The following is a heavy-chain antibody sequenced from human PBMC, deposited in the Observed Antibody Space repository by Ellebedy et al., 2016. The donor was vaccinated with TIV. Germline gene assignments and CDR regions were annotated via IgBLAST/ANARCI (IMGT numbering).Heavy chain of an antibody. Sequence: MPSETLSLTCTVSGGSISSGSYYWGWIRQPPGKGLEWIGNIYYYTGSTYNSPSLKSRVTISVDTSRNQFSLKLSSVTAADTAVYYCVRSNSGSIDWFDPWGQGTLVTVSS. CDR1: GGSISSGSYY. V-gene: IGHV4-39*07. J-gene: IGHJ5*02. CDR2: IYYYTGST. D-gene: IGHD7-27*01. CDR3: VRSNSGSIDWFDP.